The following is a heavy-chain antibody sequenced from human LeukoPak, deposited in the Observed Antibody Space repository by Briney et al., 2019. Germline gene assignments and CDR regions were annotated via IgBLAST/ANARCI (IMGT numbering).Heavy chain of an antibody. CDR3: ARESTSWYFDL. Sequence: GGSLRLSRAASGITVSTSDMRWVRQAPGQGLEWVSVIYSGGSTYYADSVKGRFTISRDNSKNPLYLQMNSLSAEDTAVYYCARESTSWYFDLWGRGTLVTVSS. V-gene: IGHV3-53*01. CDR2: IYSGGST. CDR1: GITVSTSD. D-gene: IGHD2-2*01. J-gene: IGHJ2*01.